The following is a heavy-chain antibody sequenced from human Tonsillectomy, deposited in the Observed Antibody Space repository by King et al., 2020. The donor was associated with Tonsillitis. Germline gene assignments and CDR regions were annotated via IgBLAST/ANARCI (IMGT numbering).Heavy chain of an antibody. CDR3: ARDRKYSGYDQAPEYYFDY. V-gene: IGHV4-30-4*07. Sequence: VQLQESGPGLVKPSQTLSLTCAVSGGSISSGGYSWSWIRQPPGKGLEWIGYIYYSGSTYYNPSLKSRVTISVDTSKNQFSLKLSSVTAADTAVYYCARDRKYSGYDQAPEYYFDYWGQGTLVTVSS. D-gene: IGHD5-12*01. CDR1: GGSISSGGYS. CDR2: IYYSGST. J-gene: IGHJ4*02.